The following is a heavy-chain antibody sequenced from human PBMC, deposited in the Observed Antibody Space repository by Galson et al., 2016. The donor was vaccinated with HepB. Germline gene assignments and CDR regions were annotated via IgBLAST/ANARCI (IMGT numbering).Heavy chain of an antibody. J-gene: IGHJ4*02. CDR2: IYYSGNT. D-gene: IGHD6-19*01. Sequence: SETLSLTCSVSGGSIHNYYWTWIRQSPGKGLEWIGNIYYSGNTNYNPSFKSRVTISLDTSKNQFSLKLSSVAAADTAVYYCARGSNLSNSGWFTVALDYWGQGTLVTVSS. CDR3: ARGSNLSNSGWFTVALDY. CDR1: GGSIHNYY. V-gene: IGHV4-59*01.